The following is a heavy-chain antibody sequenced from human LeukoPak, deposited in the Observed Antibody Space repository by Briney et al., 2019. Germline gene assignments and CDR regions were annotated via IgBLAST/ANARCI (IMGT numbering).Heavy chain of an antibody. Sequence: GESLKISCTGSGYSFSNYWIGWVRQMPGKGLEWMGIIYPGDSETKYSPSLQGQVTISADKSIKTVYLQWSSLKVSDTAMYFCARHPAPIGYWRDGNCFVDYWGQGTLVTVSS. V-gene: IGHV5-51*01. CDR1: GYSFSNYW. D-gene: IGHD2-15*01. CDR2: IYPGDSET. J-gene: IGHJ4*02. CDR3: ARHPAPIGYWRDGNCFVDY.